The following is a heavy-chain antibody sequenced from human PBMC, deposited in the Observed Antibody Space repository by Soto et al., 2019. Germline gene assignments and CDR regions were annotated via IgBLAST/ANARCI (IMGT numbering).Heavy chain of an antibody. D-gene: IGHD5-12*01. CDR2: ISAYNGNT. CDR3: ARDFAFVGGYNSYYYYGMDV. Sequence: ASVKVSCKASGYTFTSYGISWVRQAPGQGLEWMGWISAYNGNTNYAQKLQGRVTMTTDTSTSTAYMELRSLRSDDTAVYYCARDFAFVGGYNSYYYYGMDVWGQGTTVTVSS. J-gene: IGHJ6*02. CDR1: GYTFTSYG. V-gene: IGHV1-18*01.